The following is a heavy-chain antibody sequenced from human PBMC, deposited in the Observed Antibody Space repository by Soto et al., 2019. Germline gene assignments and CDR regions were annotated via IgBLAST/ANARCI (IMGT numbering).Heavy chain of an antibody. Sequence: SVKVSCKASGGTFSSYAISWVRQAPGQGLEWMGGIIPIFGTANYAQKFQGRVTMTRDTSTSTVYMELSSLRSEDTAVYYCATPKRYCSGGSCYSSYYYDSSGSFYGMDVWGQGTTVTVSS. J-gene: IGHJ6*02. V-gene: IGHV1-69*05. CDR3: ATPKRYCSGGSCYSSYYYDSSGSFYGMDV. CDR2: IIPIFGTA. D-gene: IGHD2-15*01. CDR1: GGTFSSYA.